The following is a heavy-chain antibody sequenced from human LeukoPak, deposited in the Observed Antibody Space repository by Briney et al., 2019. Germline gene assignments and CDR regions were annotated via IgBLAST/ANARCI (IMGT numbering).Heavy chain of an antibody. CDR1: GFTFSSYA. CDR3: ARDRGDSSGYYFDY. J-gene: IGHJ4*02. Sequence: HPGGSLRLSCAASGFTFSSYAMHWVRQAPGKGLEYVSAISSNGGSTYYANSVKGRFTISRDNSKNTLYLQMGSLRAEDMAVYYCARDRGDSSGYYFDYWGQGTLVTVSS. V-gene: IGHV3-64*01. CDR2: ISSNGGST. D-gene: IGHD3-22*01.